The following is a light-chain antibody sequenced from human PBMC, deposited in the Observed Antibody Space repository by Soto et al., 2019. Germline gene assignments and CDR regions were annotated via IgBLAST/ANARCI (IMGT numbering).Light chain of an antibody. Sequence: QSALTQPASVSGSLGQSITISCTGTSSDVGAYNYVSWYQQHPDKAPKLLIFEVTNRPSGVSGRFSGSKSGITASLSISGLQPEDEADYYCTSYSSSSSVLFGGGTKLTVL. J-gene: IGLJ2*01. CDR3: TSYSSSSSVL. CDR1: SSDVGAYNY. V-gene: IGLV2-14*01. CDR2: EVT.